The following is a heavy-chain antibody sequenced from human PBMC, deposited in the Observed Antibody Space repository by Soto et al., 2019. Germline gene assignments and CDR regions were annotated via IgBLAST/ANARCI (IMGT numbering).Heavy chain of an antibody. CDR3: ARGWMRYCSSTSCDRDAFDI. CDR2: IYYSGST. J-gene: IGHJ3*02. CDR1: SSSISSYY. Sequence: SETLSLTCTDLSSSISSYYWSWIRKPPGKGLEWIGYIYYSGSTNYHPSLKSRVTISVDTSKNQFSLKLSSVTAADTAVYYCARGWMRYCSSTSCDRDAFDIWGQGTTVTVSS. V-gene: IGHV4-59*01. D-gene: IGHD2-2*01.